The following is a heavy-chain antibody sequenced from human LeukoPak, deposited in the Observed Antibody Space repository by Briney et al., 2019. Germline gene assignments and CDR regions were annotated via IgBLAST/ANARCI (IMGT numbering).Heavy chain of an antibody. CDR3: AKGQYSGSYLYFDY. CDR1: GFTFSRYG. CDR2: ISGSGGST. D-gene: IGHD1-26*01. Sequence: PGGSLRLSCAASGFTFSRYGMHWVRQAPGKGLGWVSAISGSGGSTYYADSVKGRFTISRDNSKNTLYLQMNSLRAEDTAVYYCAKGQYSGSYLYFDYWGQGTLVTVSS. V-gene: IGHV3-23*01. J-gene: IGHJ4*02.